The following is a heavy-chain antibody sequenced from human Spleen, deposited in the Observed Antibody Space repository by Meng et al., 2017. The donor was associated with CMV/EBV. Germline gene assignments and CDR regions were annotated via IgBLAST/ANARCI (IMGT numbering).Heavy chain of an antibody. CDR3: AKEADGGFDY. D-gene: IGHD3-10*01. V-gene: IGHV3-74*03. Sequence: LSCADSGFTFSSYWMHWVRQAPGKGLVWVSRINIDSRGTTYADSVKGRFTISRDNAKNSLYLQMNSLRDEDTALYHCAKEADGGFDYWGQGTLVTVSS. J-gene: IGHJ4*02. CDR2: INIDSRGT. CDR1: GFTFSSYW.